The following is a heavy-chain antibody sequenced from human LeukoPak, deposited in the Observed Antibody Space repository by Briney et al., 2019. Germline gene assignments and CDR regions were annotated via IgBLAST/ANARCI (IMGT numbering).Heavy chain of an antibody. CDR3: ARHFEIAAAGIYWWFDP. CDR1: GGSISSGGYY. CDR2: IYYSGST. J-gene: IGHJ5*02. Sequence: SETLSLTCTVSGGSISSGGYYWSWIRQHPGKGLEWIGYIYYSGSTNYNPSLKSRVTISVDTSKNQFSLKLSSVTAADTAVYYCARHFEIAAAGIYWWFDPWGQGTLVTVSS. V-gene: IGHV4-61*08. D-gene: IGHD6-13*01.